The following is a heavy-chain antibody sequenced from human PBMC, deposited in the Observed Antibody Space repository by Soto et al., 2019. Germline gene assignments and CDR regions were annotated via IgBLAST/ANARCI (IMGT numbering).Heavy chain of an antibody. V-gene: IGHV4-31*03. Sequence: QVQLQESGPGLVKPSQTLSLTCTVSGGSISSGGYYWSWIRQHPGKGLEWIGYIYYSGSPYYNPSLKSRLTISVDTSNNQFSLKLSSVTAADTAVYYCARGEQLAAFVYWGQGTLVTVSS. CDR2: IYYSGSP. CDR1: GGSISSGGYY. D-gene: IGHD6-6*01. CDR3: ARGEQLAAFVY. J-gene: IGHJ4*02.